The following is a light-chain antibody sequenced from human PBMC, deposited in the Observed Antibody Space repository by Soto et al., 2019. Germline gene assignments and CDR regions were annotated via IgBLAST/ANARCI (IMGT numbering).Light chain of an antibody. CDR1: QRVSSN. Sequence: IVMTQSPATLSVSPGERATLSCRASQRVSSNLAWYQQKPGQAPSLLIYGASMRVTGIPARFSRSGSGTEFTLTMSNLQSEDFAVYYCQQYNNWWTFGEGIKVEF. CDR3: QQYNNWWT. V-gene: IGKV3-15*01. J-gene: IGKJ1*01. CDR2: GAS.